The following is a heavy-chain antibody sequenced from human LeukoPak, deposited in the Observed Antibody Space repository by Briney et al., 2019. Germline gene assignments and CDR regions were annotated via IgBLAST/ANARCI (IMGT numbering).Heavy chain of an antibody. CDR1: GFTFSTYG. CDR2: ISYDGSKK. CDR3: AKEYCSGNCNSDYFDS. V-gene: IGHV3-30*18. Sequence: GGSLRLSCAASGFTFSTYGMHWVRQAPGKGLEWLAVISYDGSKKYYADSVKGRFTISRDNSKNTLYLQMNSLRAEDTAVYLCAKEYCSGNCNSDYFDSWGQGTLVTVSS. J-gene: IGHJ4*02. D-gene: IGHD2-21*02.